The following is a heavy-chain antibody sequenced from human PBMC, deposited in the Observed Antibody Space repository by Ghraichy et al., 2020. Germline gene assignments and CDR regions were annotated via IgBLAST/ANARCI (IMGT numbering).Heavy chain of an antibody. CDR1: GFTFSTYD. D-gene: IGHD3-3*01. CDR2: ISGGNSYI. Sequence: GGSLRLSCAASGFTFSTYDMNWVRQAPGKGLEWVSSISGGNSYIYYADSVRGRFTISRDNAKNSLYLQMNSLRAEDTAVYYCVRVLRLLEWLPGYFDYWGQGALVTVSS. CDR3: VRVLRLLEWLPGYFDY. J-gene: IGHJ4*02. V-gene: IGHV3-21*01.